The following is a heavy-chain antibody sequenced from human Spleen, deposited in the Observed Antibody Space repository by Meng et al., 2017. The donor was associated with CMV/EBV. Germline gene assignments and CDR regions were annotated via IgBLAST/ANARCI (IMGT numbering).Heavy chain of an antibody. D-gene: IGHD3-10*01. J-gene: IGHJ6*02. CDR2: IYYSGST. Sequence: SETLSLTCTVSGGSISSSSYYWGWIRQPPGKGLEWIGSIYYSGSTYYNPSLKSRVTISVDTSKNQFSLKLSSVTAADTAVYYCARDPYFASGNYYNNLGGMDVWGQGTTVTVSS. CDR3: ARDPYFASGNYYNNLGGMDV. CDR1: GGSISSSSYY. V-gene: IGHV4-39*07.